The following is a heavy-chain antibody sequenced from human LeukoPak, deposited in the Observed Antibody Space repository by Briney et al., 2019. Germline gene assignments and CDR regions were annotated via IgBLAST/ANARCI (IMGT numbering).Heavy chain of an antibody. J-gene: IGHJ2*01. D-gene: IGHD2/OR15-2a*01. CDR3: ARGPYKNIGPYWYFDL. CDR2: ISSSSSYI. Sequence: PGRSLRLSCAASGFTFSSYSMDWVRQAPGKGLEWVSSISSSSSYIYYADSVKGRFTISRDNAKNSLYLQMNSLRAEDTAVYYCARGPYKNIGPYWYFDLWGRGTLVTVSS. CDR1: GFTFSSYS. V-gene: IGHV3-21*01.